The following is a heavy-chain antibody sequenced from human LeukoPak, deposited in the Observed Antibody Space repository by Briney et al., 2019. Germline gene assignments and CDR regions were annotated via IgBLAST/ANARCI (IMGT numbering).Heavy chain of an antibody. CDR1: GFTFGDYG. Sequence: PGRYLRLYCTGSGFTFGDYGVIWVRQAPGQGLEWVGFTRGKAHDDSPQYAASVHGRFTISRDASKSAAYRQMTSLKTEDTGVYYCVRAGGYDNWFDSWGQGTLVTVSS. J-gene: IGHJ5*01. V-gene: IGHV3-49*04. D-gene: IGHD5-12*01. CDR2: TRGKAHDDSP. CDR3: VRAGGYDNWFDS.